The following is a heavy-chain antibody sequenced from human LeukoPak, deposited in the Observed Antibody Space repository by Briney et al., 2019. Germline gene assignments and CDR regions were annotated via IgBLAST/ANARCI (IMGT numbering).Heavy chain of an antibody. V-gene: IGHV1-18*01. CDR3: ARLAEDYYGSGSYGYFDY. CDR2: ISAYNGNT. D-gene: IGHD3-10*01. CDR1: GYTFTSYA. Sequence: ASVKVSCKASGYTFTSYAISWVRQAPGQGLEWMGWISAYNGNTNYAQKLQGRVTMTTDTSTSTAYMELRSLRSDDTAVYYCARLAEDYYGSGSYGYFDYWGQGTLVTVSS. J-gene: IGHJ4*02.